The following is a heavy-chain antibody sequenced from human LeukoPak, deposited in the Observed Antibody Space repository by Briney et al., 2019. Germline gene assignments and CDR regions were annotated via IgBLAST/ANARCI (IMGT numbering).Heavy chain of an antibody. V-gene: IGHV4-39*01. CDR2: IYYSGST. CDR1: GGSISSSSYY. J-gene: IGHJ4*02. D-gene: IGHD4-17*01. Sequence: SETLSLTCTVSGGSISSSSYYWGWIRQPPGKGLEWIGSIYYSGSTYYNPSLKSRVTISVDTSKNQFSLKLSSVTAADTAVYYCASHYGDYVFDYWGQGTLVTVPS. CDR3: ASHYGDYVFDY.